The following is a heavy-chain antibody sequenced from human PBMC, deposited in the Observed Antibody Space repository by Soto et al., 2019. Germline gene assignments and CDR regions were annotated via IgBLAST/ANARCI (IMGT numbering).Heavy chain of an antibody. CDR3: ARGGVRLGYYYYYMDV. CDR2: MNPNSGNT. CDR1: GYTFTSYD. Sequence: ASVKVSCKASGYTFTSYDINWVRQATGQGLEWMGWMNPNSGNTGYAQKFQGRVTMTRNTSISTAYMELSSLRSEDTAVYYCARGGVRLGYYYYYMDVWGKGTTVTVSS. J-gene: IGHJ6*03. D-gene: IGHD3-22*01. V-gene: IGHV1-8*01.